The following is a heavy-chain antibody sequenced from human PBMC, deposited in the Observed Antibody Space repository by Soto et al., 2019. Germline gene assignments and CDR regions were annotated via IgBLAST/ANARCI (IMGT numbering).Heavy chain of an antibody. CDR3: AVYIAGAGGDAY. CDR1: GGSVSSGSYH. V-gene: IGHV4-61*01. J-gene: IGHJ4*02. CDR2: QSGST. D-gene: IGHD6-19*01. Sequence: QVQLQESGPGLVKPSETLSLTCTVSGGSVSSGSYHWTWIRQPPGKGLECIGQSGSTNYNHSLKSRITISVDESKNQFAQNLSSVTAADTAVYYCAVYIAGAGGDAYWGPGNLVTVSS.